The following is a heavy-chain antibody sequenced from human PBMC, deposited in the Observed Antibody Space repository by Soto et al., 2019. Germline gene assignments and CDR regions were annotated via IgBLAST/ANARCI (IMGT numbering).Heavy chain of an antibody. CDR1: GGSFSGYY. J-gene: IGHJ6*02. CDR3: ARGTLQWLVTYYYYYGMDV. CDR2: INHSGST. D-gene: IGHD6-19*01. Sequence: SETLSLTCAVYGGSFSGYYWSWIRRPPGKGLEWIGEINHSGSTNYNPSLKSRVTISVDTSKNQFSLKLSSVTAADTAVYYCARGTLQWLVTYYYYYGMDVWGQGTTVTSP. V-gene: IGHV4-34*01.